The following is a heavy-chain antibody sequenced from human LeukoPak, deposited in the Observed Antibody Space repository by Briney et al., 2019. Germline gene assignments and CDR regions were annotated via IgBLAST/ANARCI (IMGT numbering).Heavy chain of an antibody. CDR1: GGSISSSSYY. CDR2: IYYTGGT. D-gene: IGHD3-22*01. J-gene: IGHJ4*02. Sequence: SETLSLTCTVSGGSISSSSYYWGWIRQPPGKGLEWIGTIYYTGGTYYNPSLKSQVTISVDSSKNQFSLKLSSVTAADTAVYYCARGVFYYDTSGRGYYFDYWGQGTLVTVSS. V-gene: IGHV4-39*07. CDR3: ARGVFYYDTSGRGYYFDY.